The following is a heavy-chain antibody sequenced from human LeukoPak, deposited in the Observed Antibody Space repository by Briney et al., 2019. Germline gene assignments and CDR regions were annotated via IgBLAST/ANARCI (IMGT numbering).Heavy chain of an antibody. Sequence: SEILSLTCTVSGGSISSYYWSWIRQPPGKGLEWIGYIYYSGSTNYNPSLKSRVTISVDTSKNQFSLKLSSVTAADTAVYYCARGTGWLNDYWGQGTLVTVSS. CDR3: ARGTGWLNDY. J-gene: IGHJ4*02. CDR1: GGSISSYY. V-gene: IGHV4-59*01. CDR2: IYYSGST. D-gene: IGHD1-14*01.